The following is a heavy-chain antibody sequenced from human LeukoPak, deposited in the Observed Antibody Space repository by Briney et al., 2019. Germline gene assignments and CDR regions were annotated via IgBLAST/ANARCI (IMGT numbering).Heavy chain of an antibody. J-gene: IGHJ4*02. Sequence: ASVKVSCRASGYTFTSYDINWVRQATGQGLEWMGWMNPNSGNTGYAQKFQGRVTMTRNTSISTAYMELSSLRSEDTAVYYCARAPSITGTTPPGYWGQGTLVTVSS. CDR2: MNPNSGNT. D-gene: IGHD1-7*01. CDR1: GYTFTSYD. V-gene: IGHV1-8*01. CDR3: ARAPSITGTTPPGY.